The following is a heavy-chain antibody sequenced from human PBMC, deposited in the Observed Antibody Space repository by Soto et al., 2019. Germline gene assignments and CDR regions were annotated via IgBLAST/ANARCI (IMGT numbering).Heavy chain of an antibody. CDR3: ARGGYDFWSGFPPYFDY. D-gene: IGHD3-3*01. V-gene: IGHV4-59*08. Sequence: ETLSLTCTVSGGSISSYCLSWIRQPPGKGLEWIGYIYYSGSTNYNPSLKSRVTISVDTSKNQFSLKLSSVTAADTAVYYCARGGYDFWSGFPPYFDYWGQGTLVTVSS. CDR1: GGSISSYC. J-gene: IGHJ4*02. CDR2: IYYSGST.